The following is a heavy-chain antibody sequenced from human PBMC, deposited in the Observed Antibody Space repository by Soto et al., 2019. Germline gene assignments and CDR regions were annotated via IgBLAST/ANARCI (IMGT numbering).Heavy chain of an antibody. CDR1: GFTFSSYG. J-gene: IGHJ6*02. CDR2: IWYDGSNK. D-gene: IGHD2-8*01. V-gene: IGHV3-33*01. Sequence: GGSLRLSCAASGFTFSSYGMHWVRQAPGKGLEWVAVIWYDGSNKYYADSVKGRFTISRDNSKNTLYLQMNSLRAEDTAVYYCARGGYCTNGVCYYYYGMDVWGQGTTVTVSS. CDR3: ARGGYCTNGVCYYYYGMDV.